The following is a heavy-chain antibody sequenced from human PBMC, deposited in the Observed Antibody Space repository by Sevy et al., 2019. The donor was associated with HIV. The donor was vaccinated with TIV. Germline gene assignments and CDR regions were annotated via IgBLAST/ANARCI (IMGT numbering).Heavy chain of an antibody. D-gene: IGHD3-16*02. CDR1: GFTFSIYA. J-gene: IGHJ4*02. Sequence: GGSLRLSCVASGFTFSIYAMSWVRQAPGKGLEWVSGLSGSGGSTYYADSVKGRFTISRDNSKNTPYLQMNSLRAEDTAVYYCAKDQGDYVWGTFRDYWGQGTLVTVSS. CDR2: LSGSGGST. V-gene: IGHV3-23*01. CDR3: AKDQGDYVWGTFRDY.